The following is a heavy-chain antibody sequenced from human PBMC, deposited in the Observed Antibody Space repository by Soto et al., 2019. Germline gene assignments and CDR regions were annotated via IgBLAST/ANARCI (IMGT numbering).Heavy chain of an antibody. CDR2: MNPNSGNT. D-gene: IGHD3-16*02. CDR3: ATVAGYYDYIWGSYRRYYFDN. J-gene: IGHJ4*02. CDR1: GYTFTSYD. V-gene: IGHV1-8*01. Sequence: ASVKVPCKASGYTFTSYDINWVRQATGQGLEWMGWMNPNSGNTGYAQKFQGRVTMTRNTSISTAYMELSSLRSEDTAVYYCATVAGYYDYIWGSYRRYYFDNWGQGTLVTLS.